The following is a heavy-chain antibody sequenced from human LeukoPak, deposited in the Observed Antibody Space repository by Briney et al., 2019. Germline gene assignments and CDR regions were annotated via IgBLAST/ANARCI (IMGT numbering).Heavy chain of an antibody. V-gene: IGHV4-61*01. CDR3: ARGIVGGTFDY. Sequence: SDTLSLTYTVSGGSVSSVSYYWSWIRQPPGKGLEWIGYIYYSGSTNYNPSLKSRVTISVDTSKNQFSLKLSSVTAAVTAVYYCARGIVGGTFDYWGQGTLVTVSS. CDR2: IYYSGST. J-gene: IGHJ4*02. CDR1: GGSVSSVSYY. D-gene: IGHD2-15*01.